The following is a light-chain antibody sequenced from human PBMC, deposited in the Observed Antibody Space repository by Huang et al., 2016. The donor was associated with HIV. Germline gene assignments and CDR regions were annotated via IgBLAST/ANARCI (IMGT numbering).Light chain of an antibody. CDR3: QHYGTLFT. CDR1: QSVSASN. CDR2: GAS. Sequence: EIILTQSPATLSLSPGERATLSCRASQSVSASNLAWYQQKRGQAPRLLIYGASTRASGIAGRISGGGSRTDFTLTISRLEPEDFAVYYCQHYGTLFTFGQGTEVEIK. J-gene: IGKJ2*01. V-gene: IGKV3-20*01.